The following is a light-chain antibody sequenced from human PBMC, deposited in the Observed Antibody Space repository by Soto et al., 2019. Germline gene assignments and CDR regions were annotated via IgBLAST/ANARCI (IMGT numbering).Light chain of an antibody. J-gene: IGKJ5*01. CDR3: QQYGSSRIT. Sequence: EIVLTQTPATLSLSPGERATLYCRASQSVSSYLAWYQQKPGQAPRLLIYDASNRATGIPARFSGSGSGTDFTLTISSLEPEDFAVYYCQQYGSSRITFGQGTRLEIK. CDR1: QSVSSY. V-gene: IGKV3-11*01. CDR2: DAS.